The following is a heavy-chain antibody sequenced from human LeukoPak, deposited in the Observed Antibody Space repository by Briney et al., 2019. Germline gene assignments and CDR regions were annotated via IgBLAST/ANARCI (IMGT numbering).Heavy chain of an antibody. CDR3: ARDRDYVWGSYRYPLGY. J-gene: IGHJ4*02. D-gene: IGHD3-16*02. Sequence: ASVKVSCKASGYTFTSYAMHWVRQAPGQRLEWMGWINAGNGNTKYSQKFQGRVTITRGTSASTAYMELSSLRSEDTAVYYCARDRDYVWGSYRYPLGYWGQGTLVTVSS. CDR2: INAGNGNT. CDR1: GYTFTSYA. V-gene: IGHV1-3*01.